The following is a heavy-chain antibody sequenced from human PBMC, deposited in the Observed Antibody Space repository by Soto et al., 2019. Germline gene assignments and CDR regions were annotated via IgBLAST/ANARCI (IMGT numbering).Heavy chain of an antibody. CDR1: GGSISSGGYY. Sequence: QVQLQESGPGLVKPSQTLSLTCTVSGGSISSGGYYWSWIRQHPGKGLEWIGYIYYSGSTYYNPSRKSRVTISVDTAKNQFSLKLSSVTAADTAVYYCARSSALGDVFDYWGQGTLVTVSS. J-gene: IGHJ4*02. CDR3: ARSSALGDVFDY. D-gene: IGHD1-26*01. V-gene: IGHV4-31*03. CDR2: IYYSGST.